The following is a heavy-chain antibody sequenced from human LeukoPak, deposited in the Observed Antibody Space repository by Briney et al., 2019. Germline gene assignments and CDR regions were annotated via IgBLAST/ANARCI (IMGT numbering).Heavy chain of an antibody. V-gene: IGHV3-23*01. CDR2: ISGSGGYT. D-gene: IGHD3-3*01. CDR3: AKAGSGWINPYYYMDV. CDR1: GFTFSSYA. Sequence: PGGSLRLSCAVSGFTFSSYAMSWVRQAPGKGLEWVSAISGSGGYTDYADPVKGRSTISRDNSKNTLYLQMNSLRDEDTAVYYCAKAGSGWINPYYYMDVWGKGTTVTVSS. J-gene: IGHJ6*03.